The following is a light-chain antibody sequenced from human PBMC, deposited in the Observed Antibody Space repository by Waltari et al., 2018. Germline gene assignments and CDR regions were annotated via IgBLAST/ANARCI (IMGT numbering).Light chain of an antibody. V-gene: IGKV3-15*01. CDR3: LQYNNWPYT. Sequence: EIEMTQFPASLSVSPGEPAILTCRASQNIGTSLSWFQLRPGRAPRHLIYGASTRATGIPARFSASGSGTEFSLTISSLQSDDFAVYYCLQYNNWPYTFGQGTRLEIK. J-gene: IGKJ2*01. CDR1: QNIGTS. CDR2: GAS.